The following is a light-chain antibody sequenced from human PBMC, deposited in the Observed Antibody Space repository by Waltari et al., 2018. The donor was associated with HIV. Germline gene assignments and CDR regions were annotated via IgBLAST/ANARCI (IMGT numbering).Light chain of an antibody. V-gene: IGKV1-9*01. CDR3: QQLNSYPVT. CDR1: QDINTF. CDR2: AAS. J-gene: IGKJ4*01. Sequence: DIRLTHSPSFLSASIGDRITITCRASQDINTFLAWYQQKPGRAPKLLVYAASTLQSGVSSRFSGSGSGTDFTLTINSLQPEDCATYYCQQLNSYPVTFGGGTKVEI.